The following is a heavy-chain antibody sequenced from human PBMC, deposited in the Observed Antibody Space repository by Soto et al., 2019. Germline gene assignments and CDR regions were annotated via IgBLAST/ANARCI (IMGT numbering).Heavy chain of an antibody. CDR3: AIVHYHKSRYYHP. V-gene: IGHV4-30-4*01. D-gene: IGHD3-22*01. J-gene: IGHJ5*02. CDR2: IYYSGCT. CDR1: GGSINSVVYY. Sequence: QVQLQESGPGLVKPLQTLSIISSVSGGSINSVVYYWRWIRQPPGKGLEWIGYIYYSGCTYYNPSLKSRVTISLDTSTNQFSLGLGSVTAAHTAEYYCAIVHYHKSRYYHPWGQGTVVTVSS.